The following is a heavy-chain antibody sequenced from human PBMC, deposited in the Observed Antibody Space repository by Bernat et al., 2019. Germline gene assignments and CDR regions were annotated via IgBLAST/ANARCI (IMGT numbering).Heavy chain of an antibody. J-gene: IGHJ3*02. CDR3: TTDRMHTSAWSEAFDI. D-gene: IGHD6-19*01. V-gene: IGHV3-15*07. Sequence: EVQLVESGGGLIEPGGSLRLSCAVSDFTFTNAWMNWVRQAPGKGLEWVGRIKSETDGGTTDYPASVKGRFCISRDDSKTTLYLRMSSLKTEDAAVYYCTTDRMHTSAWSEAFDIWGQGTMVTVSS. CDR1: DFTFTNAW. CDR2: IKSETDGGTT.